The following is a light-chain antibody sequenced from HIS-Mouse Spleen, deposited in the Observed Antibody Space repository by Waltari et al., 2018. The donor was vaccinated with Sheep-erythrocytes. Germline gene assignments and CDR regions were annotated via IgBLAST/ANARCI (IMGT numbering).Light chain of an antibody. V-gene: IGLV2-11*01. CDR1: SSDVGCYNY. CDR3: CSYAGSYNHV. J-gene: IGLJ1*01. Sequence: QSALTQPRSLSGSPGQSVTISCTGTSSDVGCYNYVSWYQQHPGKAPKLMIYDVSKRPSGVPDRFSGSKSGNTASLTISGLQAEDEADYYCCSYAGSYNHVFATGTKVTVL. CDR2: DVS.